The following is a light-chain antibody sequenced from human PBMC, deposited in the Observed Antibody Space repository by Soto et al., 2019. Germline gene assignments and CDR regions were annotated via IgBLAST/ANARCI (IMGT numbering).Light chain of an antibody. CDR3: CSSPGTYTYV. CDR2: DVS. V-gene: IGLV2-11*01. J-gene: IGLJ1*01. CDR1: SSVLGGYDY. Sequence: QSVLTQPRSVSGSPGQSVAISCTGASSVLGGYDYVSWYQQHPGKAPKLMIYDVSKRPSGVPDRFSGSKSGNTASLTISGLQAEDEADYYCCSSPGTYTYVFXTGTKVTVL.